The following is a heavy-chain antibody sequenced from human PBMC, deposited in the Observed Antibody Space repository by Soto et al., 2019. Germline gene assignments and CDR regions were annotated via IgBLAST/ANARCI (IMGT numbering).Heavy chain of an antibody. Sequence: PGESLKISCKGSGYSFTSYWIGWVRQMPGKGLEWMGIIYPGDSDTRYSPSFQGQVTISADKSISTAYLQWSSLKASDTAMYYCARQGLGYCSGGSCYSFDYCGQGTLVTVSS. J-gene: IGHJ4*02. CDR1: GYSFTSYW. V-gene: IGHV5-51*01. CDR2: IYPGDSDT. D-gene: IGHD2-15*01. CDR3: ARQGLGYCSGGSCYSFDY.